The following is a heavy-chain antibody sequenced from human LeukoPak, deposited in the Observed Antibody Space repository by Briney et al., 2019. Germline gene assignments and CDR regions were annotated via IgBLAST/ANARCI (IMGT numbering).Heavy chain of an antibody. Sequence: GGSLRLSCAASGFTFSSYWMSWVRQAPGKGLEWVANIKQDGSEKYYVDSVKGRFTISRDNAKNSLYLQMNSLRAEDTAVYYCARKRGYSYGYEIDYWGQGTLVTVSS. J-gene: IGHJ4*02. CDR2: IKQDGSEK. CDR1: GFTFSSYW. CDR3: ARKRGYSYGYEIDY. V-gene: IGHV3-7*01. D-gene: IGHD5-18*01.